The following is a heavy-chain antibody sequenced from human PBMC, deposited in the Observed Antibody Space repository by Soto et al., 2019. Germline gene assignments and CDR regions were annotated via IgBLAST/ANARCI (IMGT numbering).Heavy chain of an antibody. CDR2: ISSSSSYI. CDR1: GFTFSSYS. J-gene: IGHJ3*02. V-gene: IGHV3-21*01. Sequence: EVQLVESGGGLVKPGGSLRLSCAASGFTFSSYSMNWVRQAPGKGLEWVSSISSSSSYIYYADSVKGRFTISRDNAKNSLYLQMNSLRAEDTAVYYCARDRAALLWGGAFDIWGQGTMVTVSS. D-gene: IGHD3-16*01. CDR3: ARDRAALLWGGAFDI.